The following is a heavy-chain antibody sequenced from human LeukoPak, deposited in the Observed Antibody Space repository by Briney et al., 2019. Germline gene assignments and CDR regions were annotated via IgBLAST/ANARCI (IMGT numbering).Heavy chain of an antibody. CDR2: IYYSGST. CDR1: GGSISSSSYY. V-gene: IGHV4-39*07. CDR3: ARGGRYFDY. Sequence: PSETLSLTCTVSGGSISSSSYYWGWIRRPPGKGLEWIGSIYYSGSTYYNPSLKSRVTISVDTSKNQFSLKLSSVTAADTAVYYCARGGRYFDYWGQGTLVTVSS. J-gene: IGHJ4*02. D-gene: IGHD3-16*01.